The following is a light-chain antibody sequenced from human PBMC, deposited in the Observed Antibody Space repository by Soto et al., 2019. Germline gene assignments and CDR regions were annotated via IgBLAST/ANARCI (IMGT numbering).Light chain of an antibody. Sequence: EIVLTQSPATLSLSPGERATLSFRASQSVSSYLAWYQQKPGQAPRLLIYGASTRATDIPARFSGSGSGTEFTLTISGLQSEDFAVYSCQQYNDWPRTFGQGTKVDIK. CDR3: QQYNDWPRT. CDR2: GAS. CDR1: QSVSSY. V-gene: IGKV3-15*01. J-gene: IGKJ1*01.